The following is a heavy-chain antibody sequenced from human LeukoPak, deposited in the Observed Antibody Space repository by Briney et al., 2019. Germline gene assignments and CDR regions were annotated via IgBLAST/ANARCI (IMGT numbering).Heavy chain of an antibody. D-gene: IGHD5-12*01. Sequence: GGSLRLSCAASGFTFSSYAISWVRQAPGKGLEWVSAISGSGGSTYYADSVKGRFTISRDNSKNTLYLQMNSLRAEDTALYYCAKMGVATGSEASLGAPVDSGADYWGQGTLVTVSS. CDR1: GFTFSSYA. CDR2: ISGSGGST. J-gene: IGHJ4*02. CDR3: AKMGVATGSEASLGAPVDSGADY. V-gene: IGHV3-23*01.